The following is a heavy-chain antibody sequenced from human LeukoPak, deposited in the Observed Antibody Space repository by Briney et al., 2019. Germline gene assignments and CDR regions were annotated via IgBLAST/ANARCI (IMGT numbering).Heavy chain of an antibody. Sequence: ASVKVSCKASGFTSCTSAVQWVRQARGQRLEWIGWIVVGSVNTNYAQKFQERVTITRDMSTSTAYMELSSLRSEDTAVYYCAATLTVTTGSAYFGMDVWGQGTTVTVSS. D-gene: IGHD4-17*01. CDR3: AATLTVTTGSAYFGMDV. J-gene: IGHJ6*02. CDR2: IVVGSVNT. CDR1: GFTSCTSA. V-gene: IGHV1-58*01.